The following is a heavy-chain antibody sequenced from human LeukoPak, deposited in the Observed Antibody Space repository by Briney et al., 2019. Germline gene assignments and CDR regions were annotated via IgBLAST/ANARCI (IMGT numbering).Heavy chain of an antibody. J-gene: IGHJ4*02. Sequence: PGGSLRLSCAASGFTVSSNYMSWVRQAPGKGLEWVSVIYSGGDTYYADSVKGRFTISRDNYKNTLYLQMNTLRAEDTAVYYCARASEYSGYDPFDYWGQGTLVTVSS. CDR1: GFTVSSNY. CDR3: ARASEYSGYDPFDY. V-gene: IGHV3-53*01. D-gene: IGHD5-12*01. CDR2: IYSGGDT.